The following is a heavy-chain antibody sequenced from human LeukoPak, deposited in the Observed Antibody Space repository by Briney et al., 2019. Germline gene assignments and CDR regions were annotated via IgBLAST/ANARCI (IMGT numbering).Heavy chain of an antibody. CDR1: GGSISNYY. CDR3: ARTAGRITIFGVLDGYYFDY. CDR2: IYYNGST. V-gene: IGHV4-59*08. J-gene: IGHJ4*02. D-gene: IGHD3-3*01. Sequence: TSETLSLTCTVSGGSISNYYWSWIRQPPGKRLEWLGYIYYNGSTNYNPSLKSRVTISVDTSKNQFSLKLSSVTAADTAVYYCARTAGRITIFGVLDGYYFDYWGQGTLVTVSS.